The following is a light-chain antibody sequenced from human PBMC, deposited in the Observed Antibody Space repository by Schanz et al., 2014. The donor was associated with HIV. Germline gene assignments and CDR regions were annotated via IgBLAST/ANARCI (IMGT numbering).Light chain of an antibody. Sequence: EIVLTQSPGTLSLSPGGRATLSCRASQSLESDSLAWYQQKRGQAPRLLIYDASNRATGIPARGSGRGCGKEFTLTISSLEPWEEDVYYCQQRSNWPLTFGGGTKVEIK. CDR1: QSLESDS. V-gene: IGKV3-11*01. CDR3: QQRSNWPLT. CDR2: DAS. J-gene: IGKJ4*01.